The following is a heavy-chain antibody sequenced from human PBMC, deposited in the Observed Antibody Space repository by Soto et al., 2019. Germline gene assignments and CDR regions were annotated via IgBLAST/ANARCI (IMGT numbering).Heavy chain of an antibody. V-gene: IGHV4-4*07. CDR2: IDNSGST. J-gene: IGHJ4*02. D-gene: IGHD3-3*01. CDR3: ARGGQDFWSGPFDY. CDR1: GGSISNYF. Sequence: KTSETLSLTCTVSGGSISNYFCNWIRQPAGKGLEWIGRIDNSGSTNYNPSLKSRITMSADTSRNQFSLKLNSVTAADTAVYYCARGGQDFWSGPFDYSGQGALVTGSS.